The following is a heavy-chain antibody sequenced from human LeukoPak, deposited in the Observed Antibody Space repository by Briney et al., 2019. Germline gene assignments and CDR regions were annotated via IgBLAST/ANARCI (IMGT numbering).Heavy chain of an antibody. Sequence: SETLSLTCIVSSGSINSDGYYWSWIRQPAGKGLEWIGRVYSGGSANYSPSLNNRVSISIDTSKNQFSLRLNSVTAADTAVYYCARVYRRNGLNFDGFDIWGQGTMVTVS. V-gene: IGHV4-61*02. CDR1: SGSINSDGYY. CDR2: VYSGGSA. D-gene: IGHD5-24*01. CDR3: ARVYRRNGLNFDGFDI. J-gene: IGHJ3*02.